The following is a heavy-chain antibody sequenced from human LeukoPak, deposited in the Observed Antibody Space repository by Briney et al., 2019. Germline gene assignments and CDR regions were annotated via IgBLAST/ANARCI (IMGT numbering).Heavy chain of an antibody. V-gene: IGHV5-51*01. CDR3: ASSYGMGKVGATTLLAFDI. Sequence: GESLKISCKGSGYSFTSYWIGWVRQMPGKGLEWMGIIYPGDSDTRYSPSFQGQVTISADKSISTAYLQWSSLKASDTAMYYCASSYGMGKVGATTLLAFDIWGQGTMVTVSS. D-gene: IGHD1-26*01. CDR1: GYSFTSYW. J-gene: IGHJ3*02. CDR2: IYPGDSDT.